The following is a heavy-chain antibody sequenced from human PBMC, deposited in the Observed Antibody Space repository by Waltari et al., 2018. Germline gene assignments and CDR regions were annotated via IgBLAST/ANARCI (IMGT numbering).Heavy chain of an antibody. V-gene: IGHV3-7*01. CDR2: IKQDGSEK. Sequence: EVQLVESGGGLVQPGGYLRLSCAASGFTFSSDGLSWVRPAPGTGLEWVANIKQDGSEKYYVDSVKGRFTISRDNAKNSLYLQMNSLRAEDTAVYYCARDMGTGGSGAFDIWGQGTMVTVSS. J-gene: IGHJ3*02. D-gene: IGHD1-26*01. CDR1: GFTFSSDG. CDR3: ARDMGTGGSGAFDI.